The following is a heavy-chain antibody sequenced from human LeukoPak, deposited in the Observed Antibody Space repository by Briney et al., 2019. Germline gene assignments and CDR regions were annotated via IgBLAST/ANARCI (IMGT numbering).Heavy chain of an antibody. CDR2: IRYDGSNK. Sequence: GGSLRLXCAASGFTYSSYGMHWVRRAPGKGLEWVAFIRYDGSNKYYADSVKGRFTISRDNSKNTLYLQMNSLRAEDTAVYYCAKDSLGYCSSTSCYDFDYWGQGTLVTVSS. CDR1: GFTYSSYG. V-gene: IGHV3-30*02. CDR3: AKDSLGYCSSTSCYDFDY. J-gene: IGHJ4*02. D-gene: IGHD2-2*01.